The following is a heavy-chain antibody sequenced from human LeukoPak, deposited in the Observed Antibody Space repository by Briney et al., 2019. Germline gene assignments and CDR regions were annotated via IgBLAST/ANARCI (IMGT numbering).Heavy chain of an antibody. CDR1: GFTFSSYW. Sequence: GGSLRLSCAASGFTFSSYWMSWVRQAPGKGLEWVANIKQDGSEKYYVDSVKDRFTISRDNAKNSLYLQMNSLRVEDTAVYYCARDRSYGSGSLDIDYWGQGTLVTVSS. D-gene: IGHD3-10*01. V-gene: IGHV3-7*01. CDR3: ARDRSYGSGSLDIDY. CDR2: IKQDGSEK. J-gene: IGHJ4*02.